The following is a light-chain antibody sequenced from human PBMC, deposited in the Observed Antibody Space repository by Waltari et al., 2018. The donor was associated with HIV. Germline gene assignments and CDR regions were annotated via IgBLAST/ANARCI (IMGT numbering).Light chain of an antibody. CDR3: QQLKTYPVT. Sequence: IQLTQSPSFLFASVGDRVRITCRATQAVGSYLAWYQKKPGKAPNLLIYAVSVLQSGVPSRFSGSGSGTEFTLTISGLQPEDLATYYCQQLKTYPVTFGGGTKVDSK. CDR1: QAVGSY. CDR2: AVS. V-gene: IGKV1-9*01. J-gene: IGKJ4*01.